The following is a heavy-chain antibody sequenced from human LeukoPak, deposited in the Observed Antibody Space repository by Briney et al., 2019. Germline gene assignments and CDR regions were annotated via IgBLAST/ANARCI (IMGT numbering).Heavy chain of an antibody. D-gene: IGHD5-12*01. CDR3: ARGYSGYDFGFDY. CDR1: GFTFSDYY. V-gene: IGHV3-66*01. J-gene: IGHJ4*02. CDR2: IYSGGST. Sequence: GGSLRLSCAASGFTFSDYYMSWIRQAPGKGLEWVSVIYSGGSTYYADSVKGRFTISRDNSKNTLYLQMNSLRAEDTAVYYCARGYSGYDFGFDYWGQGTLVTVSS.